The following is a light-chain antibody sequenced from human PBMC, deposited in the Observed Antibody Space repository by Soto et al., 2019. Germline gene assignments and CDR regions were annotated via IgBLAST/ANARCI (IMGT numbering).Light chain of an antibody. J-gene: IGKJ2*01. CDR3: QQYNGYPHT. V-gene: IGKV1-5*03. Sequence: DIQMTQSPSTLSASVGDRVTITCRASHSISTWLAWYQQKPGKAPKLLIYKASSLRNGVPSRFSGSGSGKEFTLTIYSRQTYEFESYYCQQYNGYPHTLGQGTKLELQ. CDR2: KAS. CDR1: HSISTW.